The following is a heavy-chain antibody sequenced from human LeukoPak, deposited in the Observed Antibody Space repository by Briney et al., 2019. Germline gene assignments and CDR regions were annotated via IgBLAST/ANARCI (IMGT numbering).Heavy chain of an antibody. J-gene: IGHJ6*02. V-gene: IGHV1-2*02. D-gene: IGHD3-10*01. CDR2: INPNIGDA. CDR3: ASGIYGSGSYYNPSDYYYGMDV. Sequence: ASVKVSCKASGYTFTGYFMHWVRQAPGQGLEWMGWINPNIGDASYAQKFQGRVTMTRDTSISTAYMELSRLRSDDTAVYYCASGIYGSGSYYNPSDYYYGMDVWGQGTTVTVSS. CDR1: GYTFTGYF.